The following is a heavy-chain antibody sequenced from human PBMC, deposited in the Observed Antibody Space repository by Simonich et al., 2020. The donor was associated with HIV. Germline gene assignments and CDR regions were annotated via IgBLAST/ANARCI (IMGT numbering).Heavy chain of an antibody. CDR1: GFTFSSYA. Sequence: QVQLVESGGGVVQPGRSLRLSCAASGFTFSSYAMNGVRQAPGKGLEWVAVISYDGSNKYYADSVKGRFTIARYNSKNPLYLQMNSLRAEDTAVYYCASGGSISSVWADDYWGQGTLVTVSS. CDR2: ISYDGSNK. V-gene: IGHV3-30*07. J-gene: IGHJ4*02. D-gene: IGHD3-16*01. CDR3: ASGGSISSVWADDY.